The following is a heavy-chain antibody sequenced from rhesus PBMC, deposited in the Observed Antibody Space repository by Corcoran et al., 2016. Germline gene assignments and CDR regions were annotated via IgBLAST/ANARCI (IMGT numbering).Heavy chain of an antibody. V-gene: IGHV2S1*01. Sequence: QVTLKESGPALVKPTQTLTLTCTFSGFSLSTRGMGVGWVRQPPGKALEWLASIYWKDEKYYRTSLKSRLTNSKDTTKIQVVLRMTNMDPIDTATYFCARGSITSGADGLDSWGQGVVVTVSS. CDR2: IYWKDEK. D-gene: IGHD6-13*01. CDR3: ARGSITSGADGLDS. J-gene: IGHJ6*01. CDR1: GFSLSTRGMG.